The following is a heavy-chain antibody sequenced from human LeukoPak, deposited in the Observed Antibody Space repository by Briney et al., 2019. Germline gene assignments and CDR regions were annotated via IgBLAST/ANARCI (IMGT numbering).Heavy chain of an antibody. V-gene: IGHV3-7*01. J-gene: IGHJ4*02. CDR2: INQDGSDK. Sequence: GGSLRLSCATSRFIFSSYWMTWVRRTPGKGLEWVASINQDGSDKYYVDSVKGRFTISRDNAKKSLYLEMSSLRAEDTAVYYCARDGDNYDSSGYYPTPDYWGQGTLVTVSS. CDR3: ARDGDNYDSSGYYPTPDY. CDR1: RFIFSSYW. D-gene: IGHD3-22*01.